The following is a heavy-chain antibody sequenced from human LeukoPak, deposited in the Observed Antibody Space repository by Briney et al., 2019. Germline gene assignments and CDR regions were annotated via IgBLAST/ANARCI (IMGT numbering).Heavy chain of an antibody. Sequence: SQTLSLTCTVSGGSISSGSYYWSWIRQPAGKGLEWIGRIYTSGSTNYNPSLKSRVTISVDTSKNQFSLKLSSVTAADTAVYYCARERDGYNSLYFGYWGQGTLVTVSS. J-gene: IGHJ4*02. CDR1: GGSISSGSYY. V-gene: IGHV4-61*02. D-gene: IGHD5-24*01. CDR3: ARERDGYNSLYFGY. CDR2: IYTSGST.